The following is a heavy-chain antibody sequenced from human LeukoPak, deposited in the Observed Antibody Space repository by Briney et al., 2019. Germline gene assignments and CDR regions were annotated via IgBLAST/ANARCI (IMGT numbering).Heavy chain of an antibody. CDR3: AKVRWGSDNALDS. V-gene: IGHV3-23*01. Sequence: GGSLRLSCAVSGFTSSSYGMSWVRQAPGKGLEWVSAICGSGGCTYYADSVKGRITISRDNSMNTLYLQMNSLRAEGTAVYYCAKVRWGSDNALDSWGQGTLVTGSS. CDR2: ICGSGGCT. J-gene: IGHJ4*02. CDR1: GFTSSSYG. D-gene: IGHD3-16*01.